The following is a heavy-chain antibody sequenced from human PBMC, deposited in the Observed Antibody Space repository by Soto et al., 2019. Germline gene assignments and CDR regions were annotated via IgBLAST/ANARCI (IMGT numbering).Heavy chain of an antibody. J-gene: IGHJ6*02. D-gene: IGHD3-10*01. V-gene: IGHV1-69*13. CDR2: IVPIFGTA. CDR1: GGTFSSYA. Sequence: SVKVSCKASGGTFSSYAISWVRQAPGQGLEWMGGIVPIFGTANYAQKFQGRVTITADESTSTAYMELSSLRSEDTAVYYCAAPFGKSSYYYYGMDVWGQGTTVTVSS. CDR3: AAPFGKSSYYYYGMDV.